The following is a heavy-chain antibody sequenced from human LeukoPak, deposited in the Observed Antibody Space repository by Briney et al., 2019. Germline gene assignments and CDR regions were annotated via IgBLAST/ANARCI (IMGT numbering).Heavy chain of an antibody. CDR2: ISGSGGST. D-gene: IGHD2-2*02. V-gene: IGHV3-23*01. Sequence: PGGSLRLSCAASGFTFSSYAMSWVRQAPGKGLEWVSAISGSGGSTYYADSVEGRFTISRDNSKNTLYLQMNSLRAEDTAVYYCARIRYCSSTSCYTGASGTTIDYWGQGTLVTVSS. CDR1: GFTFSSYA. J-gene: IGHJ4*02. CDR3: ARIRYCSSTSCYTGASGTTIDY.